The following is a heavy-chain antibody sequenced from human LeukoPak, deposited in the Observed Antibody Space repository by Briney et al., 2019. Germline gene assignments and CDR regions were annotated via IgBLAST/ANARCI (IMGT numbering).Heavy chain of an antibody. CDR2: IFYSGST. CDR3: ARHWSSTGTTRWFDP. D-gene: IGHD1-1*01. CDR1: TGSISGHY. J-gene: IGHJ5*02. V-gene: IGHV4-59*08. Sequence: SETLSLTCTVSTGSISGHYWSWIRQPPGKALEWIGLIFYSGSTNYNPSLTSRVTISVDTSKNQFSLKLSSVTAADTAVYYCARHWSSTGTTRWFDPWGQGTLVTVSS.